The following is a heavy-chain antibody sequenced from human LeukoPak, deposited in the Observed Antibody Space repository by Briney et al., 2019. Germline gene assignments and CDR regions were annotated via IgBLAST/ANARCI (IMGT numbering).Heavy chain of an antibody. Sequence: ASETQSLTCTVSGGSISSSSYYWGWIRQPPGKGLEWSGSIYYSGSTYYNPSLKSRVTISVDTSKNQFSLKLSSVTAADTAVYYCARQGRKSRWELRAYYFDYWGQGTLVTVSS. CDR2: IYYSGST. D-gene: IGHD1-26*01. CDR1: GGSISSSSYY. J-gene: IGHJ4*02. V-gene: IGHV4-39*01. CDR3: ARQGRKSRWELRAYYFDY.